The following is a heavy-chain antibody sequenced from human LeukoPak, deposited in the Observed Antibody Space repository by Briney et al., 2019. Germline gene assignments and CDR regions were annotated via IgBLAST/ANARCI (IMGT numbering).Heavy chain of an antibody. J-gene: IGHJ4*02. D-gene: IGHD3-22*01. CDR3: ARDGGSYYDSSGSYYFDY. CDR2: IYYSGST. Sequence: SETLSLTCTVSGGSISSYYWSWLRQPPGKGLEWIGYIYYSGSTNYNPSLKSRVTISVDTSKNQFSLKLSSVTAADTAVYYCARDGGSYYDSSGSYYFDYWGQGTLVTVSS. V-gene: IGHV4-59*01. CDR1: GGSISSYY.